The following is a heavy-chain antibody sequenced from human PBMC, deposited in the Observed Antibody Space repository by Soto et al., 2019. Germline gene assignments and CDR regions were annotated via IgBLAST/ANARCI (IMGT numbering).Heavy chain of an antibody. CDR1: GYTFIGYY. J-gene: IGHJ6*02. CDR2: INPNSGGT. Sequence: QVQLVQSGAEVKKTGASVKVSCKASGYTFIGYYIHWVRQAPGQGLEWMGWINPNSGGTNYAQRFQGWVTMTRDRSISTAYMELSRLKSDDTAVYYRARVGGGLASLGYYGMDVWGQGTTVTVSS. D-gene: IGHD3-10*01. CDR3: ARVGGGLASLGYYGMDV. V-gene: IGHV1-2*04.